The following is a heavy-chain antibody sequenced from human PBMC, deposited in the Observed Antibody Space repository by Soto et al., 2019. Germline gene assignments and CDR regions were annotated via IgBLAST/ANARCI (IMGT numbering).Heavy chain of an antibody. V-gene: IGHV1-8*01. CDR3: ARGADVYCSGGSCYPDGWFDP. D-gene: IGHD2-15*01. J-gene: IGHJ5*02. Sequence: ASVKVSCKASGYTFTSYDINWVRQATGQGLEWMGWMNPNSGNTGYAQKFQGRVTMTRNTSISTAYMELSSLRSEDTAVYYCARGADVYCSGGSCYPDGWFDPWGQGTLVTVSS. CDR1: GYTFTSYD. CDR2: MNPNSGNT.